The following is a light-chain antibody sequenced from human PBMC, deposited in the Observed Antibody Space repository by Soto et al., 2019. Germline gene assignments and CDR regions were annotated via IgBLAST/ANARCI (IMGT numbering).Light chain of an antibody. V-gene: IGLV1-44*01. Sequence: QSVLSHPRSASRTPGQRVTISCSGSSSNIGSNTVNWYQQLPGTAPKLLICSNNQRPSGVPDRFSGSKSGTSASLAISGLQSEEEADYCCAAWDASLNGPVFGTGTKVTV. CDR3: AAWDASLNGPV. J-gene: IGLJ1*01. CDR1: SSNIGSNT. CDR2: SNN.